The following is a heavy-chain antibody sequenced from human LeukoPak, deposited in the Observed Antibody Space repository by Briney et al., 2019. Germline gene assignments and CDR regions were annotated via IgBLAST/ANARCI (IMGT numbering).Heavy chain of an antibody. CDR3: ARDYRMVRGAIRYYYYGMDV. CDR2: IIPIFGTA. V-gene: IGHV1-69*05. Sequence: ASVKVSCKASGGTFSSYAISWVRQAPGQGLEWMGGIIPIFGTANYAQKFQGRVTITTDESTSTAYMELSSLRSEDTAVYYCARDYRMVRGAIRYYYYGMDVWGQGTTVTVSS. D-gene: IGHD3-10*01. CDR1: GGTFSSYA. J-gene: IGHJ6*02.